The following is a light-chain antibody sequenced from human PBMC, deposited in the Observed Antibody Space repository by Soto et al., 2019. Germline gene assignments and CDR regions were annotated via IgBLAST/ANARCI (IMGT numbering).Light chain of an antibody. CDR3: QQYGSGPPMIT. CDR2: GAS. J-gene: IGKJ5*01. Sequence: EIVLTQSPGTLSLSPGERATLSCRASQSVSSSYLAWYQQKPGQAPRLLTYGASSRATGIPDRFSGSGSGTDFTLTISRLEPEDFAVDYWQQYGSGPPMITFGQGTRLEIK. CDR1: QSVSSSY. V-gene: IGKV3-20*01.